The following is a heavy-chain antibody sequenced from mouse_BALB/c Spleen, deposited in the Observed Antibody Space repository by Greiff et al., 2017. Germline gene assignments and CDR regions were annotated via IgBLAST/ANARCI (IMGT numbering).Heavy chain of an antibody. CDR3: TRLTTVVARGYFDV. CDR1: GYTFTSYW. D-gene: IGHD1-1*01. J-gene: IGHJ1*01. V-gene: IGHV1S22*01. Sequence: LQQSGSELVRPGASVKLSCKASGYTFTSYWMHWVNQRPGQGLEWIGNIYPGSGSTNYDEKFKSKATLTVDTSSSTAYMQLSSLTSEDSAVYYCTRLTTVVARGYFDVWGAGTTVTVSS. CDR2: IYPGSGST.